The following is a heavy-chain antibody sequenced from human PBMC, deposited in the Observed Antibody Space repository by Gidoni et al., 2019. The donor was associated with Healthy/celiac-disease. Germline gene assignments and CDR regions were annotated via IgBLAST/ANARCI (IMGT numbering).Heavy chain of an antibody. J-gene: IGHJ4*02. Sequence: QVQLVQSGAEVKKPGASVKVSCKASGYTFTSYDINWVRQATGQGLEWMGWMNPNSGNTGYAQKFQGRVTMTRNTSISTAYMELSSLRSEDTAVYYCARGRHYYDFWSIKGGYFDYWGQGTLVTVSS. CDR2: MNPNSGNT. D-gene: IGHD3-3*01. V-gene: IGHV1-8*01. CDR3: ARGRHYYDFWSIKGGYFDY. CDR1: GYTFTSYD.